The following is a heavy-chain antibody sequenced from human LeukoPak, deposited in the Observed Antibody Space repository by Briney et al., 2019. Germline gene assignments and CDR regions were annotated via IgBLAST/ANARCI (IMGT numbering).Heavy chain of an antibody. CDR3: ARGGRDTIHGC. V-gene: IGHV3-21*01. CDR1: GFTFSSYS. CDR2: ISSSSSYI. J-gene: IGHJ4*02. D-gene: IGHD3-16*01. Sequence: GGSLRLSCAASGFTFSSYSMNWVRQAPGKGLEGVSSISSSSSYIYYADSVKGRFTISRDNAKNSLYLQMNSLRAEDTAVYYCARGGRDTIHGCWGQGTLVTVSS.